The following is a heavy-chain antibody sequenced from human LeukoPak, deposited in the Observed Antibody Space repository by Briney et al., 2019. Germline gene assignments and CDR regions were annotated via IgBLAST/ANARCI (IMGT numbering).Heavy chain of an antibody. D-gene: IGHD4-17*01. CDR2: MNPNSGNT. CDR3: ARERTTVTMPNLRPQYYFDY. J-gene: IGHJ4*02. V-gene: IGHV1-8*03. Sequence: ASVKVSCKASGYTFTSYDINWVRQATGQGLEWMGWMNPNSGNTGYAQKFQGRVTITRNTSISTAYMELSSLRSEDTAVYYCARERTTVTMPNLRPQYYFDYWGQGTLVTVSS. CDR1: GYTFTSYD.